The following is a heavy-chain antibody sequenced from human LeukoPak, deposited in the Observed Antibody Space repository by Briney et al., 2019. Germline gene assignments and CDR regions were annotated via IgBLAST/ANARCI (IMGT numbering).Heavy chain of an antibody. J-gene: IGHJ5*02. Sequence: GGSLRLSCAASGFTFSNYWMHWVRQAPGKGLVWVSRINSDGINTSYADSVKGRFTISRDNAKNTLNLQMNSLIAEDTAVYYCARGRYDSSGYYYWFDPWGQGTLVTVSS. CDR1: GFTFSNYW. D-gene: IGHD3-22*01. CDR2: INSDGINT. V-gene: IGHV3-74*01. CDR3: ARGRYDSSGYYYWFDP.